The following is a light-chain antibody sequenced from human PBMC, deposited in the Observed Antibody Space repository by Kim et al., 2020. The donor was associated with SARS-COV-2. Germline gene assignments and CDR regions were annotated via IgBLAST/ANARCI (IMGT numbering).Light chain of an antibody. CDR2: GKN. J-gene: IGLJ2*01. CDR1: SLRSYY. CDR3: NSRDSSGNHLV. V-gene: IGLV3-19*01. Sequence: ALGQTVRITCQGDSLRSYYASWYQKKPGQAHVLVIYGKNNRPSGIPDRFSGSSSGNTASLTITGAQAEDEADYYCNSRDSSGNHLVFGGGTQLTVL.